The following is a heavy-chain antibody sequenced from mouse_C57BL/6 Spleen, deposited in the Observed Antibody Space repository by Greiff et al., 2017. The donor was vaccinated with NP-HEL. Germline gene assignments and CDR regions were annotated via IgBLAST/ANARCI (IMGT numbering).Heavy chain of an antibody. Sequence: EVKLLESGPGLVKPSQSLSLTCSVTGYSITSGYYWNWIRQFPGNKLEWMGYISYDGSNNYNPSLKNRISITRDTSKNQFFLKLNSVTTEDTATYYCARSPFGSSRCAYWGQGTLVTVSA. CDR3: ARSPFGSSRCAY. V-gene: IGHV3-6*01. CDR1: GYSITSGYY. CDR2: ISYDGSN. J-gene: IGHJ3*01. D-gene: IGHD1-1*01.